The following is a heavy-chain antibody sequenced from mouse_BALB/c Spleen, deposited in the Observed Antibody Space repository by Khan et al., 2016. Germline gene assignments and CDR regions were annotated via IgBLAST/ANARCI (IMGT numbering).Heavy chain of an antibody. CDR1: GYTSANYW. CDR3: AVALSVY. J-gene: IGHJ3*01. CDR2: IYPGDGDT. V-gene: IGHV1-87*01. Sequence: QVQLQQSGAELARPGASVRLSCKASGYTSANYWMQWVKQRPGQCLEWIGSIYPGDGDTRYSQNFKDKATLTADTSSSSAYLHLRSVASEDSAVFYLAVALSVYWGQRTLVTVSA.